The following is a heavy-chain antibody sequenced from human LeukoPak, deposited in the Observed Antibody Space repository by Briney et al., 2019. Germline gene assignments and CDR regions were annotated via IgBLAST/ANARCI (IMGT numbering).Heavy chain of an antibody. D-gene: IGHD3-10*01. CDR2: IRYDGSNK. V-gene: IGHV3-30*02. J-gene: IGHJ2*01. CDR1: GFTFSSYG. CDR3: AKDYASMVRGVSWYFDL. Sequence: GGSLRLSCAASGFTFSSYGMHWVRQAPGKGLEWVAFIRYDGSNKYYADSVKGRFTISRDNSKNTLYLQMNSLRAEDTAVYYCAKDYASMVRGVSWYFDLWGRGTLVTVSS.